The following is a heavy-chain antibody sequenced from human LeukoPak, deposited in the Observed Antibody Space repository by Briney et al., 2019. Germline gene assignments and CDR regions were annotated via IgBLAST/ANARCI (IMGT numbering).Heavy chain of an antibody. V-gene: IGHV1-8*01. CDR2: MNPNSGNT. D-gene: IGHD6-19*01. CDR1: GYTFTSYD. Sequence: ASVKVSCKASGYTFTSYDINWVRQATGQGLEWMGWMNPNSGNTGYAQKFQGRVTMTRNTSISAAYMELSSLRSDDTAVYYCARRSQWLVRHFDYWGQGTLVTVSS. CDR3: ARRSQWLVRHFDY. J-gene: IGHJ4*02.